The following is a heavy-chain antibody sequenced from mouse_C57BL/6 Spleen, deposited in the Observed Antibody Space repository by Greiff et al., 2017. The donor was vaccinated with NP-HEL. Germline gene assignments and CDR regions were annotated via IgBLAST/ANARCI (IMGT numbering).Heavy chain of an antibody. Sequence: EVQLVESGGGLVKPGGSLKLSCAASGFTFSSYAMSWVRQTPEKRLEWVATISDGGSYTYYPDNVKGRFTISRDNAKNNLYLQMSHLKSEDTAMYYCARDRELGEGAMDYWGQGTSVTVSS. V-gene: IGHV5-4*01. CDR3: ARDRELGEGAMDY. CDR2: ISDGGSYT. D-gene: IGHD4-1*01. J-gene: IGHJ4*01. CDR1: GFTFSSYA.